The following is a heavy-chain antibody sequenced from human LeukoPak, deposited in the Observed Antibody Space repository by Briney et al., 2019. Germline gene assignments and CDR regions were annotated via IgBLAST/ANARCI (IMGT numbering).Heavy chain of an antibody. D-gene: IGHD3-22*01. J-gene: IGHJ4*02. Sequence: TSETLSLTCTVSGYSISTGYYWSWIRQPPGKGLEWFGYIYYSGSTDYNPSLKRRVTISVETSKNQFSLKLSSVTAADTAVYYCARVTGYMIEDYFDYWGQGTLVTVSS. CDR3: ARVTGYMIEDYFDY. V-gene: IGHV4-61*01. CDR2: IYYSGST. CDR1: GYSISTGYY.